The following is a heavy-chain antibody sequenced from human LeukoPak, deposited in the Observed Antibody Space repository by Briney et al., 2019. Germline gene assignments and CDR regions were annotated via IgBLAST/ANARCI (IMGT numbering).Heavy chain of an antibody. J-gene: IGHJ4*02. V-gene: IGHV3-7*03. CDR1: GFTFSNYW. CDR2: IKEDGSET. CDR3: ARAGGGYFDY. Sequence: GGSLRLSCAVSGFTFSNYWMSWFRQAPGLGLELVANIKEDGSETYYVDSVKGRFTISRDNARNSVYLQMDRLRAGDTAVYYCARAGGGYFDYWGQGTLVTVSS. D-gene: IGHD4-23*01.